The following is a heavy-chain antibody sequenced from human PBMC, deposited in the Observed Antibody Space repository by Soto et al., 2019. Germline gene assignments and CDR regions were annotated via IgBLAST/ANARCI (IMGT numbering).Heavy chain of an antibody. Sequence: GGSLRLSCAVAGFNFSDNAMYWDRQAPDKGLEWVALIAIDGSSEYYAESVRGRFTIFRDNAKNTLYLQLNSLTVDDTAVYDWARYGKVEVRIYYVAMDAGGQGTTVTVSS. CDR2: IAIDGSSE. CDR3: ARYGKVEVRIYYVAMDA. J-gene: IGHJ6*02. D-gene: IGHD3-16*01. V-gene: IGHV3-30-3*01. CDR1: GFNFSDNA.